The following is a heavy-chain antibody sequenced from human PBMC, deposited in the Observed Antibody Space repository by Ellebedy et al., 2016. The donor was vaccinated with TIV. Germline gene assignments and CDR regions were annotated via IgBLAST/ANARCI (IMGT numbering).Heavy chain of an antibody. V-gene: IGHV1-69*04. Sequence: ASVKVSCKGSGGTFNSYGINWVRQAPGQGLEWMGRIIPINGITNYAQKFRGRVTITADKSTYTAYMELRSLRSDDTAVYYCARDSRVTFGGLIVYFDFWGQGTLVTVSS. CDR3: ARDSRVTFGGLIVYFDF. D-gene: IGHD3-16*02. CDR2: IIPINGIT. CDR1: GGTFNSYG. J-gene: IGHJ4*02.